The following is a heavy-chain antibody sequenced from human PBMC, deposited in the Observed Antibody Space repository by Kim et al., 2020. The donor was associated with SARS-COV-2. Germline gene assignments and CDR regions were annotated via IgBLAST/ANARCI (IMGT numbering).Heavy chain of an antibody. CDR3: ARVLGGSGWINWLDP. Sequence: SVKVSCKASGGTFSSYAISWVRQAPGQGLEWMGGIIPIFGTANYAQKFQGRVTITADKSTSTAYMELSSLRSEDTAVYYCARVLGGSGWINWLDPWGQGTLVTVSS. J-gene: IGHJ5*02. CDR1: GGTFSSYA. V-gene: IGHV1-69*06. D-gene: IGHD6-19*01. CDR2: IIPIFGTA.